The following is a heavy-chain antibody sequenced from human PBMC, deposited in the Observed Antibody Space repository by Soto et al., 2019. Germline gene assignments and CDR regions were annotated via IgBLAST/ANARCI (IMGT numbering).Heavy chain of an antibody. D-gene: IGHD3-10*01. V-gene: IGHV4-59*01. J-gene: IGHJ4*02. CDR2: IYYSGST. Sequence: SETLSLTCTVSGGSISSYYWSWIRQPPGKGLEWIGYIYYSGSTNYNPSLKSRVTISVDTSKNQFSLKLSSVTAADTAVYYCARGFGESYFDYWGQGTLVTVSS. CDR3: ARGFGESYFDY. CDR1: GGSISSYY.